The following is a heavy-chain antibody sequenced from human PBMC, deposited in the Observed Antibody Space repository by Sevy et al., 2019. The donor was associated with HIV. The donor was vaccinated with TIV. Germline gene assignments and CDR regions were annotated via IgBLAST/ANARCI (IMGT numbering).Heavy chain of an antibody. D-gene: IGHD3-10*01. J-gene: IGHJ4*02. CDR1: GFTFSSYG. CDR2: IWYDGSSK. Sequence: GGSLRLSCAAPGFTFSSYGMHWVRQAPGKGLEWVAVIWYDGSSKYYADSVKGRFTVSRDNSKNTLYLQMNSLRAEDTAVYYCARDKLLPFTVTMVRGALSYYFDSWGQGTLVTVSS. V-gene: IGHV3-33*01. CDR3: ARDKLLPFTVTMVRGALSYYFDS.